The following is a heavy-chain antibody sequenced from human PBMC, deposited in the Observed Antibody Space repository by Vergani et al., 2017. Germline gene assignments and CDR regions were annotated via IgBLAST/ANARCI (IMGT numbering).Heavy chain of an antibody. D-gene: IGHD5-18*01. CDR1: GFTVSSNY. V-gene: IGHV3-66*01. CDR3: AKDPATSMGF. CDR2: IYSGGSI. Sequence: EVQLVESGGGLVQPGGSLRLSCAASGFTVSSNYMNWVRQAPGKGLEWVSIIYSGGSIYYADSVKGRFTISRDISKNTVYLQMNSLRVEDTAIYYCAKDPATSMGFGGQGILVTVSS. J-gene: IGHJ4*01.